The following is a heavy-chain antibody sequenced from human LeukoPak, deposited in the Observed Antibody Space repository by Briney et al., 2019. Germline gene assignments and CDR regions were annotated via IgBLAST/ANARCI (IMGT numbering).Heavy chain of an antibody. D-gene: IGHD2-2*01. CDR3: ARAGIVVVPAASIDV. J-gene: IGHJ6*02. CDR1: GYTFTSYD. CDR2: MNPNSGNT. V-gene: IGHV1-8*01. Sequence: ASVKVSCEASGYTFTSYDINWVRQATGQGLEWMGWMNPNSGNTGYAQKFQGRVTMTRNTSISTAYMELSSLRSEDTAVYYCARAGIVVVPAASIDVRGQGTTVTVSS.